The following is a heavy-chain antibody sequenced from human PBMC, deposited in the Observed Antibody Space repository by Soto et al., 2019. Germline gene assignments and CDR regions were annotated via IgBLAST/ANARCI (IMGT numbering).Heavy chain of an antibody. CDR2: IYYSGST. CDR3: ARRVGATRSGYFDY. Sequence: QVQLQESGPGLVKPSETLSLTCTVSGGSISSYYWSWIRQPPGKGLEWIGYIYYSGSTNYNPSLKSRVTLSVDTSKNQFSLKLSSVTAADTAVYYCARRVGATRSGYFDYWGQGTLVTVSS. CDR1: GGSISSYY. J-gene: IGHJ4*02. V-gene: IGHV4-59*01. D-gene: IGHD1-26*01.